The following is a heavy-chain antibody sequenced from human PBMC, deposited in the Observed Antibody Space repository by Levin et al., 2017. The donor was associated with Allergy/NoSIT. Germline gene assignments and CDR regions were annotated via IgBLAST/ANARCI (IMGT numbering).Heavy chain of an antibody. Sequence: GESLKISCAASGFTFSSYGMHWVRQAPGKGLEWVAVIWYDGSNKYYADSVKGRFTISRDNSKNTLYLQMNSLRAEDTAVYYCARGPYYYDSSGYYFDYWGQGTLVTVSS. J-gene: IGHJ4*02. CDR1: GFTFSSYG. CDR2: IWYDGSNK. V-gene: IGHV3-33*01. CDR3: ARGPYYYDSSGYYFDY. D-gene: IGHD3-22*01.